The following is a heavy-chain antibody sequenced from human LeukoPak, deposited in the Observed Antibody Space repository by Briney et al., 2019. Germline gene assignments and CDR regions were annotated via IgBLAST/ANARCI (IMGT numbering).Heavy chain of an antibody. CDR3: ARHVRYSSGWYGVDY. V-gene: IGHV4-39*01. Sequence: PSETLSLTCTVSGGSISSASYYWGWIRQPPGKGLEWIGNIYYGGNTYYNPSLKSRVTMSVDTSKSQFSLKLTSVTAADTAVYYCARHVRYSSGWYGVDYWGQGTLVTVSS. D-gene: IGHD6-19*01. CDR2: IYYGGNT. J-gene: IGHJ4*02. CDR1: GGSISSASYY.